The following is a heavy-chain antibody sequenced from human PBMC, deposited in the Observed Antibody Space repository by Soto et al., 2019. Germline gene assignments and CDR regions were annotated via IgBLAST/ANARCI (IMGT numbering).Heavy chain of an antibody. Sequence: QVQLQESGPGLVKPSETLSLTCTVSGGSVSSGIYYWTGIRQPPGKGLEWIGYIYYRGSTNYNPSLKSRVTISLDTSKNQFSLKLNSVIAADTAVFYCARWNVAPTGGGMDVWGQGTTVTVSS. CDR1: GGSVSSGIYY. CDR2: IYYRGST. D-gene: IGHD4-17*01. V-gene: IGHV4-61*01. J-gene: IGHJ6*02. CDR3: ARWNVAPTGGGMDV.